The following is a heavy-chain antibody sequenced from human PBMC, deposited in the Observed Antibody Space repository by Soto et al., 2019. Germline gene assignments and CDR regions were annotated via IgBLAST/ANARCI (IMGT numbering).Heavy chain of an antibody. CDR1: GFTFSTYS. V-gene: IGHV3-30*04. CDR3: ARTHGRGWNTFDN. D-gene: IGHD6-19*01. CDR2: ISFDGGSR. Sequence: QVQLLESGGGVVQPGRSLRLSCAASGFTFSTYSMHWVRQAPGKALEWVALISFDGGSRYYPDSVEGRFTIYRDNSQNTMYLEMKSLRVEDTAVYYCARTHGRGWNTFDNGGQGTLVTVSS. J-gene: IGHJ4*02.